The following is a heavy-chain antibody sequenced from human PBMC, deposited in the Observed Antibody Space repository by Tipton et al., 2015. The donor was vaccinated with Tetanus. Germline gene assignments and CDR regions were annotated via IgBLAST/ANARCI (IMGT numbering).Heavy chain of an antibody. V-gene: IGHV4-39*01. J-gene: IGHJ4*02. CDR2: IYYSGST. D-gene: IGHD3-10*01. CDR1: GGSISSSSYY. CDR3: ARGGVRRVRGVTHRPCDY. Sequence: TLSLTCTVSGGSISSSSYYWGWIRQPPGKGLEWIGSIYYSGSTYYNPSLKSRVTISVDTSKNQFSLKLSSVTAADTAVYYCARGGVRRVRGVTHRPCDYWGQGTLVTVSS.